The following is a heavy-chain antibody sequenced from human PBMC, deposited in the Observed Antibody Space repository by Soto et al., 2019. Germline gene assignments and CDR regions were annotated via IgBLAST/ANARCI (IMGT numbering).Heavy chain of an antibody. Sequence: PVESLKISCQDSGYSFASYCIVWVLQMSGKHLEWMGIIYPGDSDTRYSPSFQGQVTISADKSLRTAYLQWTSLKASDTALYYCARTRSFTLGFYYDGTDVWGQGTPFTVSS. J-gene: IGHJ6*01. CDR3: ARTRSFTLGFYYDGTDV. CDR2: IYPGDSDT. V-gene: IGHV5-51*01. D-gene: IGHD6-6*01. CDR1: GYSFASYC.